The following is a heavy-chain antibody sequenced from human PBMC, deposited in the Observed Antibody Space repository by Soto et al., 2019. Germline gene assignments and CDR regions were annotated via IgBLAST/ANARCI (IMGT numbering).Heavy chain of an antibody. J-gene: IGHJ4*02. D-gene: IGHD2-15*01. CDR2: IYYSGST. Sequence: LSLTCTVSGCSISSSSYYWGWIRQPPGKGLEWIGSIYYSGSTYYNPSLKSRVTISVDTSKNQFSLKLSSVTAADTAVYYCARFASGGNGRSPTSPPMNKYYFDYWGQGTLVNGS. V-gene: IGHV4-39*01. CDR3: ARFASGGNGRSPTSPPMNKYYFDY. CDR1: GCSISSSSYY.